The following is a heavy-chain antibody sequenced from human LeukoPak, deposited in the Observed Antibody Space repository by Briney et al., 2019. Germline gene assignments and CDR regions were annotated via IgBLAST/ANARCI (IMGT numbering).Heavy chain of an antibody. J-gene: IGHJ4*02. Sequence: GGSLRLSCAASGFTFSSYSMTWVRQASGKGLEWVGRIRSKANSYATAYAASVKGRFTISRDDSKNTSYLQMNSLKTEDTAVYYCTRGEYYDSSGYHEDYFDYWGQGTLVTVSS. CDR2: IRSKANSYAT. V-gene: IGHV3-73*01. D-gene: IGHD3-22*01. CDR3: TRGEYYDSSGYHEDYFDY. CDR1: GFTFSSYS.